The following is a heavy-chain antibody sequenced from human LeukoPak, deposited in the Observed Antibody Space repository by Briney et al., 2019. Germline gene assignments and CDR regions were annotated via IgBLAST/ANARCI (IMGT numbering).Heavy chain of an antibody. V-gene: IGHV4-39*07. CDR1: GGSISSSSYY. Sequence: SETLSLTCSVSGGSISSSSYYWGWIRQPPGKGLEWIGSIYYSGSTYYNPSLRSRVTISLDTSENQFSLKLSSVTAADTAVYYCARDRGLGIGDIVVVVAAWFDPWGQGTLVTVSS. D-gene: IGHD2-15*01. CDR3: ARDRGLGIGDIVVVVAAWFDP. J-gene: IGHJ5*02. CDR2: IYYSGST.